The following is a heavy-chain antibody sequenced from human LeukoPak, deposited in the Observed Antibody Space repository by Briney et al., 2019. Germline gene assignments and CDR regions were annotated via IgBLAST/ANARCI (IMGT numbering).Heavy chain of an antibody. CDR3: ARLYGAGSNYFDF. CDR2: IHYSASS. D-gene: IGHD3-10*01. V-gene: IGHV4-31*02. J-gene: IGHJ4*02. CDR1: GDSISNNDYY. Sequence: SETLSLTCTVSGDSISNNDYYWSWVRQHPGKGPEWIGYIHYSASSYYNPSLKSRVSISVDTSKNQFSLNVNSMTGVDTAIYYCARLYGAGSNYFDFWGQGTLVAVSS.